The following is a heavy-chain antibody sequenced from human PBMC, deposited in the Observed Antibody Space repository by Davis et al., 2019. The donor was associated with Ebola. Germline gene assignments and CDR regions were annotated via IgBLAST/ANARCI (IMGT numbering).Heavy chain of an antibody. CDR2: INHSGST. J-gene: IGHJ5*02. CDR1: GGSFSGYY. Sequence: SETLSLTCAVYGGSFSGYYWSWIRQPPGKGLEWIGEINHSGSTNYNPSLKSRVTISVDKSKNQFSLKLSSVTAADTAVYYCARDIVVVVAGLNWFDPWGQGTLVTVSS. CDR3: ARDIVVVVAGLNWFDP. D-gene: IGHD2-15*01. V-gene: IGHV4-34*01.